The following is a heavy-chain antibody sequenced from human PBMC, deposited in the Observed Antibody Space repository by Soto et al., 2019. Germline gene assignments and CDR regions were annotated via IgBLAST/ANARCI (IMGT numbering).Heavy chain of an antibody. V-gene: IGHV4-59*01. D-gene: IGHD6-6*01. CDR1: GGSISSYY. Sequence: SETLSLTCTVSGGSISSYYWSWIRQPPGKGLEWIGYIYYSGSTNYNPSLKSRVTISVDTSKNQFSLKLSSVTAADTAVYYCARARVGSSSAIPFDYWGQGTLVTVSS. J-gene: IGHJ4*02. CDR2: IYYSGST. CDR3: ARARVGSSSAIPFDY.